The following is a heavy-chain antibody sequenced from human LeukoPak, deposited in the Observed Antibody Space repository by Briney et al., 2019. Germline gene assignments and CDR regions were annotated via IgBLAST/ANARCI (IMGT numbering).Heavy chain of an antibody. J-gene: IGHJ4*02. V-gene: IGHV3-11*01. Sequence: GGSLRLSCAASGFTFSDYYMSWLRQAPGKGLEWVSYISSSGSNIYYADSVKGRFTISRDNAKNSLYLQMNSLRAEDTALYYCARGGYDSSGYYYTHIDYWGQGTLVTVSS. D-gene: IGHD3-22*01. CDR2: ISSSGSNI. CDR1: GFTFSDYY. CDR3: ARGGYDSSGYYYTHIDY.